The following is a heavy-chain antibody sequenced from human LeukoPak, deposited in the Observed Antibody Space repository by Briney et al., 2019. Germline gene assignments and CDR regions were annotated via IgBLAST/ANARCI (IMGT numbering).Heavy chain of an antibody. CDR3: ARAPRFRLVGVPKGPFDP. J-gene: IGHJ5*02. D-gene: IGHD3-10*01. CDR1: GITFDDYG. CDR2: ISSSGSTI. V-gene: IGHV3-11*01. Sequence: GGSLRLSCAASGITFDDYGMTWIRQAPGKGLEWVSYISSSGSTIYYADSVKGRFTISRDNAKNSLYLQMNSLRAEDTAVYYCARAPRFRLVGVPKGPFDPWGQGTLVTVSS.